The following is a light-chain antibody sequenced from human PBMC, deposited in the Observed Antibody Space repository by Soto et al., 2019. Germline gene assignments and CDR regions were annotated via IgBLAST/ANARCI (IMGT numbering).Light chain of an antibody. CDR2: DAS. CDR1: QSVSSY. CDR3: QQRSSWPPT. Sequence: EVMLTQSPPTLSLTPGERATLSCRASQSVSSYLAWYQQRPGQAPRLLIYDASNRATGVPARFSGSGSGTDFTLTISSLEPEDFAVYYCQQRSSWPPTFGQGTRLAIK. V-gene: IGKV3-11*01. J-gene: IGKJ5*01.